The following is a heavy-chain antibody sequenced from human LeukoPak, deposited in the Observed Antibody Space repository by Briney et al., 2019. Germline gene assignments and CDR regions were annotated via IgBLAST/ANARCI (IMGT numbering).Heavy chain of an antibody. CDR1: GYTFTGYY. CDR2: INPNSGGT. Sequence: ASVKVSCKASGYTFTGYYMHWVRQAPGQGLEWMGWINPNSGGTNYAQKFQGRVTMTRDTSISTAYMELSRLRSGDTAVYYCARVPYDSSGYYPGYWGQGTLVTVSS. CDR3: ARVPYDSSGYYPGY. V-gene: IGHV1-2*02. J-gene: IGHJ4*02. D-gene: IGHD3-22*01.